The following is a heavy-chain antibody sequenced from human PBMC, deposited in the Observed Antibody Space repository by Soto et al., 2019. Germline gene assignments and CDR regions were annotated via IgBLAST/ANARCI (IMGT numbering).Heavy chain of an antibody. CDR3: ATELNGEAFDI. CDR2: ICNDGSNK. V-gene: IGHV3-33*03. D-gene: IGHD1-7*01. CDR1: EFTFSSYG. J-gene: IGHJ3*02. Sequence: QVQLVESGGGVVQPGRSLSFSCAPSEFTFSSYGLHWVRQPPGKGLERVAIICNDGSNKDYGDSVKGRFTISRDNSKNTLYLDMNSLRAEDTAVYYCATELNGEAFDIWGQGTMVTVSS.